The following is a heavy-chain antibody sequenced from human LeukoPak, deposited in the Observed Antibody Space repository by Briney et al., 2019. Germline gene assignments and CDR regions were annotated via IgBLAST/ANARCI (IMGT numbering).Heavy chain of an antibody. Sequence: PGGSLRLSCAASGFTFSSYAMRWVRQAPGKGLEWVSAISGSGGSTYYADSVKGRSTISRDNSKNTLYLQMNSLRAEDTAVYYCAKADDSSGYPDYWGQGTLVTVSS. CDR3: AKADDSSGYPDY. CDR1: GFTFSSYA. J-gene: IGHJ4*02. D-gene: IGHD3-22*01. V-gene: IGHV3-23*01. CDR2: ISGSGGST.